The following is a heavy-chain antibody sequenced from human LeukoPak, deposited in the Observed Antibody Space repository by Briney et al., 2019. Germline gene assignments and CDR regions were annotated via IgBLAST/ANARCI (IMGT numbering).Heavy chain of an antibody. Sequence: PGGSLRLSCAASGFTFSSYSMNWVRQAPGKGREGVSYISSSSSAIYYADSVKGRFTISRDNAKNSLYLQMNSLRAEDTALYYCAGDIYYDSSAEDYWGQGTLVTVSS. CDR2: ISSSSSAI. V-gene: IGHV3-48*04. J-gene: IGHJ4*02. CDR3: AGDIYYDSSAEDY. D-gene: IGHD3-22*01. CDR1: GFTFSSYS.